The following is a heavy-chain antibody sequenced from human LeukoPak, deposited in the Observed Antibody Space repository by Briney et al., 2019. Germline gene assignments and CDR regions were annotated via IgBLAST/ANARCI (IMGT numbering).Heavy chain of an antibody. Sequence: PGASVKVSCKASGYTFTSYGISWVRQAPGQGLEWMGWINPNSGGTNYAQKFQGRVTMTRDTSISTAYMELSRLRSDDTAVYYCARDSYDFWSGYCIGCYFDYWGQGTLVTVSS. CDR3: ARDSYDFWSGYCIGCYFDY. D-gene: IGHD3-3*01. CDR1: GYTFTSYG. J-gene: IGHJ4*02. CDR2: INPNSGGT. V-gene: IGHV1-2*02.